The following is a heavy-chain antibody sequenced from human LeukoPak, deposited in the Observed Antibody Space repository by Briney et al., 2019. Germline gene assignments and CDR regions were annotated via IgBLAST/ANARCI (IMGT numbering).Heavy chain of an antibody. J-gene: IGHJ4*02. CDR1: GFTFSSSW. CDR3: ARGLVPGFLDY. D-gene: IGHD4-11*01. Sequence: GGSLRLSCAASGFTFSSSWMYWVRQAPGKGLVWVSRINSDESITTYADSVRGRFTISRDNAKNTLYLQMNSLRAEDTAVYYCARGLVPGFLDYWGQGTPVTVSS. CDR2: INSDESIT. V-gene: IGHV3-74*01.